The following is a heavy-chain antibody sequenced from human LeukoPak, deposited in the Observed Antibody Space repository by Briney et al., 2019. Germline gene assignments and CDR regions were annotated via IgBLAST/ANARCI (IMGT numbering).Heavy chain of an antibody. CDR1: GYTFIGYC. V-gene: IGHV1-2*02. D-gene: IGHD6-25*01. J-gene: IGHJ4*02. Sequence: GASVKVSCKASGYTFIGYCIHWVRQAPGRGLEWMGWINPMSGGVNFAQNFQGRVSMTRDASISTAYMELRRLTSDDTAVYYCARDRVVGGATAAAFWGQGTLVAVSS. CDR2: INPMSGGV. CDR3: ARDRVVGGATAAAF.